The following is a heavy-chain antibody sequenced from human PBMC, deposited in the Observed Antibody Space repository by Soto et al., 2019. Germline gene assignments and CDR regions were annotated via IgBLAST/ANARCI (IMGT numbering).Heavy chain of an antibody. D-gene: IGHD5-18*01. J-gene: IGHJ6*02. Sequence: EVQLVESGGGLVQPGGSLRLSCGASGFTFRTYWLSWVRQVPGKGLEWVANINQDGREKNYVDSVKGRFTISRDNAKNSLHLQMSSLRAEDTALYHCARDGGTSWYSYDYHGMDVWGQGTTVTVSS. CDR3: ARDGGTSWYSYDYHGMDV. CDR1: GFTFRTYW. CDR2: INQDGREK. V-gene: IGHV3-7*05.